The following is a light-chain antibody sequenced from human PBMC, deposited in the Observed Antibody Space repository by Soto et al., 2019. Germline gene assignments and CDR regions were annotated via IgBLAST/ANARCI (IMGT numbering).Light chain of an antibody. CDR3: QSYDISLHNYV. J-gene: IGLJ1*01. V-gene: IGLV1-40*01. Sequence: QSVLTQPPSVSGAPAQRVSISCTGSTSNIGAPYDVHWYQHLPGTAPKLLIYGDNNRPSGVPDRFSGSKSGTSASLAITRLQAEDEADYYCQSYDISLHNYVFGTGTKV. CDR2: GDN. CDR1: TSNIGAPYD.